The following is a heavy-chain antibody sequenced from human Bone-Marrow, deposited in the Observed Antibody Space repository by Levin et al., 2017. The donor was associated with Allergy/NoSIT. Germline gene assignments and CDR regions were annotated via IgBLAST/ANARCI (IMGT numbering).Heavy chain of an antibody. D-gene: IGHD5-18*01. CDR1: GFTFDDYT. CDR2: ISWDGGST. Sequence: GESLKISCAASGFTFDDYTMHWVRQAPGKGLEWVSLISWDGGSTYYADSVKGRFTISRDNSKNSLYLQMNSLRTEDTALYYCAKDPLNLHTAMVTGGYNWGQGTLVTVSS. J-gene: IGHJ4*02. V-gene: IGHV3-43*01. CDR3: AKDPLNLHTAMVTGGYN.